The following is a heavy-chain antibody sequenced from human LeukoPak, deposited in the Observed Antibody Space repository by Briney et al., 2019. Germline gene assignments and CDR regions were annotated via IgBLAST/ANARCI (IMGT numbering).Heavy chain of an antibody. J-gene: IGHJ6*02. V-gene: IGHV1-2*02. D-gene: IGHD1-26*01. Sequence: ASVKVSCKASGYIFTVHFIHWVRQAPGQGRGWMGWITPETGGTNYAQKFEGRVTMTRDTSITTAYLELSRVRYDDTDVYYCAREERESGGMDVWGQGTTVTVSS. CDR2: ITPETGGT. CDR1: GYIFTVHF. CDR3: AREERESGGMDV.